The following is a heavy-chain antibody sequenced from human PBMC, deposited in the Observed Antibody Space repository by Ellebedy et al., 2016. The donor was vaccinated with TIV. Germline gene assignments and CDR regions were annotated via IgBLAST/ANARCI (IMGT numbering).Heavy chain of an antibody. D-gene: IGHD3-9*01. Sequence: GESLKISCVASGFTFMSYGMHWVRQVPGKGLEWVAVVWYDGNNKRIADSVKGRFTISRDTSNNTVHLEMNSLRAEDTAIYYCARVDILRWYYFDSWGQGTLVTVSS. J-gene: IGHJ4*02. CDR3: ARVDILRWYYFDS. CDR2: VWYDGNNK. V-gene: IGHV3-33*01. CDR1: GFTFMSYG.